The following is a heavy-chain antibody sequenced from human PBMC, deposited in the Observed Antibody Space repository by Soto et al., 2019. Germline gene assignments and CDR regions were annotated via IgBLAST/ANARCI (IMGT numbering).Heavy chain of an antibody. D-gene: IGHD3-16*01. J-gene: IGHJ5*02. CDR2: IYYNGGA. V-gene: IGHV4-30-4*01. Sequence: QVQLQESGPGLVKPSQTLSLTCTVSGASINSGDYYWTWIRQPPGEGLEWIGYIYYNGGAYYNSSLKSRVTIEMDNSKPQFSLRLTYVTAADTAVYYCVIEGMVPYVGGDWFGPWGQGMLVTVSS. CDR1: GASINSGDYY. CDR3: VIEGMVPYVGGDWFGP.